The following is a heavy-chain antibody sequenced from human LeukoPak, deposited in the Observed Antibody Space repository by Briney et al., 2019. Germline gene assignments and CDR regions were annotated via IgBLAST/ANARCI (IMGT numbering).Heavy chain of an antibody. CDR2: IYYSGST. CDR3: ARGGVPAAIPLLWMDY. Sequence: KPSETLSLTCTVSGGSISSYYWSWIRQPPGKGLEWIGYIYYSGSTNYNPSLKSRVTISVDTSKNQFSLKLSSVTAADTAVYYCARGGVPAAIPLLWMDYWGQGTLVTVSS. D-gene: IGHD2-2*02. J-gene: IGHJ4*02. V-gene: IGHV4-59*01. CDR1: GGSISSYY.